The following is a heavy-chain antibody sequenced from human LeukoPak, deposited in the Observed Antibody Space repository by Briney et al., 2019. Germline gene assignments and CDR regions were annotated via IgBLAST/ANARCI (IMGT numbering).Heavy chain of an antibody. CDR1: GFTLSNAW. D-gene: IGHD3-22*01. CDR3: ARGVESRYYYDSSGYIGDAFDI. CDR2: IKSKTNGETR. J-gene: IGHJ3*02. V-gene: IGHV3-15*01. Sequence: GGSLRLSCAASGFTLSNAWMNWVRQAPGKGLEWVGLIKSKTNGETRDYAAPVKGRFTISRDDSDNTLYLQMNSLKNEDTAVYYCARGVESRYYYDSSGYIGDAFDIWGQGTMVTVSS.